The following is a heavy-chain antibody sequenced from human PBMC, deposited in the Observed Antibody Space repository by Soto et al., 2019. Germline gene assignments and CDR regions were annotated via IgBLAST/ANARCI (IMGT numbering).Heavy chain of an antibody. CDR3: SKNGTTWFAS. V-gene: IGHV1-18*01. J-gene: IGHJ5*01. Sequence: QVQLVQSGPELKKPGASVKVSCKTSGYSFHNSGITWVRQAPGQGLEWMGWISVLNGYAHYGQKFQGRVIMTADTSTSTAYVELRGLISDDTAMYYCSKNGTTWFASWGQGTPVTVSS. D-gene: IGHD1-1*01. CDR2: ISVLNGYA. CDR1: GYSFHNSG.